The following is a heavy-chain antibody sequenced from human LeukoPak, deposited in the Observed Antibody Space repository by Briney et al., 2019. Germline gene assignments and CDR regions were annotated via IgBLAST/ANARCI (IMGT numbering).Heavy chain of an antibody. CDR3: ARADGGNSGYNWFDP. D-gene: IGHD4-23*01. CDR1: GYTFTGYY. Sequence: ASVKVSCKASGYTFTGYYMHWVGQAPGQGLEGMGWINPNSGGTNYAQKFQGRVTMTRDTSISTAYMELSRLRSDDTAVYYCARADGGNSGYNWFDPWGQGTLVTVSS. CDR2: INPNSGGT. V-gene: IGHV1-2*02. J-gene: IGHJ5*02.